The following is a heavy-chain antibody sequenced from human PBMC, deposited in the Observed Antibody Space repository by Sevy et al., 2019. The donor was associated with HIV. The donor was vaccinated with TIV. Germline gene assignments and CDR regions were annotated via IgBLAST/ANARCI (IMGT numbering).Heavy chain of an antibody. CDR3: VRAIATVDSF. V-gene: IGHV3-7*01. D-gene: IGHD6-13*01. CDR2: VNQDATAN. Sequence: GGSLRLSCVASGFKFNSYWMLWVRQAPGKGREWVENVNQDATANFYSDSVRGRFIISRDNVRNSVSLQMNILRVEDTALYYCVRAIATVDSFWGQGTLVTVSS. CDR1: GFKFNSYW. J-gene: IGHJ4*02.